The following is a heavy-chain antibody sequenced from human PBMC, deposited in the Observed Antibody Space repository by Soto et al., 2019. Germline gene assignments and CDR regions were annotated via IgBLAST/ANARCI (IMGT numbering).Heavy chain of an antibody. D-gene: IGHD1-26*01. CDR2: ISGSGGST. J-gene: IGHJ3*02. V-gene: IGHV3-23*01. Sequence: GGSLRLSCAASGFTFSSYAMSWVRQAPGKGLEWVSAISGSGGSTYYADSVKGRFTISRDNSKNTLYLQMNSLRVEDTAVYYCAKDGASNVGAFDIWGQGTMVTVSS. CDR1: GFTFSSYA. CDR3: AKDGASNVGAFDI.